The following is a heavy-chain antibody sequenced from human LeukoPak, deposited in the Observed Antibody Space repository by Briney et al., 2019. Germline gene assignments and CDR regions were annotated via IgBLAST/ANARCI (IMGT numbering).Heavy chain of an antibody. Sequence: SETLSLTCAVYGGSFSGYYWSWIRQPPGKGLEWIGEINHSGSTNYNPSLKSRVTISVDTSKNQFSLKLSSVTAADTAVYYCASRGLYDSTLYWGQGTLVTVSS. CDR1: GGSFSGYY. CDR3: ASRGLYDSTLY. CDR2: INHSGST. D-gene: IGHD3-22*01. J-gene: IGHJ4*02. V-gene: IGHV4-34*01.